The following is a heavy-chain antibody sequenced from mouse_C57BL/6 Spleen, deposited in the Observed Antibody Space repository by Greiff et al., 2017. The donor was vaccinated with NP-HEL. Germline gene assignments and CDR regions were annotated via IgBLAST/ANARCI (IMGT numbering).Heavy chain of an antibody. J-gene: IGHJ1*03. Sequence: QVQLQQSGAELVKPGASVKMSCKASGYTFTSYWITWVKQRPGQGLEWIGDIYPGSGSTNYNEKFKSKATLTVDTSSSTAYMQLSSLTSEYSAVYYCARWGITTSRYFDVWGTGTTVTVSS. CDR3: ARWGITTSRYFDV. D-gene: IGHD1-1*01. CDR1: GYTFTSYW. CDR2: IYPGSGST. V-gene: IGHV1-55*01.